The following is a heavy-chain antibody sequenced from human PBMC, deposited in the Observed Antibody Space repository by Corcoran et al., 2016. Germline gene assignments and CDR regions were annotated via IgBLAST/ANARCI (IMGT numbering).Heavy chain of an antibody. CDR2: IIPIFGTA. D-gene: IGHD3-22*01. Sequence: QVQLVQSGAEVKKPGSSVKASCKASGGTFSSYAISWVRQAPGQGLEWMGGIIPIFGTANYAQKFQGRVTITADESTSTDYMELSSRRSEDTAVYYCARSDPDYYDSRGQGPFDYWGQGTLVTVSS. CDR3: ARSDPDYYDSRGQGPFDY. CDR1: GGTFSSYA. J-gene: IGHJ4*02. V-gene: IGHV1-69*01.